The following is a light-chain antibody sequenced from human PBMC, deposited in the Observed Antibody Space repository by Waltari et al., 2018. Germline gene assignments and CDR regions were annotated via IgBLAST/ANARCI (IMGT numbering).Light chain of an antibody. V-gene: IGKV4-1*01. CDR1: QSVLYSSNNKNY. CDR2: WAS. J-gene: IGKJ1*01. Sequence: DIVMTQSPDSLAVSLGERATINCKSSQSVLYSSNNKNYLAWYQQKPGQPPKLLIYWASTRESGVPDRFSGSGSGTDFTLTVSSLQAEDVAVYYGQQYYRTPRTFGQGTKVEI. CDR3: QQYYRTPRT.